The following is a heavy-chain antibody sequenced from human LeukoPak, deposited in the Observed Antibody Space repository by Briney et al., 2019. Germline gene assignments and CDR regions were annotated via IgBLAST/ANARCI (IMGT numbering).Heavy chain of an antibody. CDR1: GFTFSSNY. CDR3: ARSAKGYSGSYSAQFDY. J-gene: IGHJ4*02. Sequence: GGSLRLSCAASGFTFSSNYMSWVRRAPGKGLEWVSVIYSGGSTYYADSVKGRFTISRDNFKNTLYLQMNSLRAEDTAVYYCARSAKGYSGSYSAQFDYWGQGTLVTVSS. D-gene: IGHD1-26*01. V-gene: IGHV3-53*01. CDR2: IYSGGST.